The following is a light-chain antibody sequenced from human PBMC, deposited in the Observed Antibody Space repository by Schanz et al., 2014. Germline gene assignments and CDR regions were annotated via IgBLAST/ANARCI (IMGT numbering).Light chain of an antibody. CDR2: DAS. J-gene: IGKJ4*01. CDR1: QSINNY. V-gene: IGKV3-11*01. Sequence: EIVLTQSPATLSLSPGERATLSCRASQSINNYLAWYQQKPGQAPRLLLYDASNRGTGIPARFSGSGSGTEFTLTISSLQSEDFAVYYCQQRTSWPLTFGGGTKVEIK. CDR3: QQRTSWPLT.